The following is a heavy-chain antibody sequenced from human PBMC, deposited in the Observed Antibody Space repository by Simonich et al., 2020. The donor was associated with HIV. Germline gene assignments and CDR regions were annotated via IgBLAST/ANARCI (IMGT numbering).Heavy chain of an antibody. CDR1: GGSFSGYY. CDR2: INHRGST. J-gene: IGHJ4*02. V-gene: IGHV4-34*01. Sequence: QVQLQQWGAGLLKPSETLSLTCAVYGGSFSGYYWSWIRQPPGKGLEWIGEINHRGSTNDNPSLKSRVTISGDTSKNQFSLKRSSVTAADTAVYYCARRHPTTVTTPYFDYWGQGTLVTVSS. CDR3: ARRHPTTVTTPYFDY. D-gene: IGHD4-17*01.